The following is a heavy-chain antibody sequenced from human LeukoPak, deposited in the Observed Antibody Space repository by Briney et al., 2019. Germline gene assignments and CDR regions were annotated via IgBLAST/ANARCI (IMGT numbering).Heavy chain of an antibody. J-gene: IGHJ4*02. CDR2: IRSKAYGETA. CDR3: TRDRGAYNLYDY. D-gene: IGHD1-1*01. Sequence: GGSLRLSCAGSGFTVSTNYMNWVRQAPGKGLEWVGFIRSKAYGETADYAASVKGRFTISRDDSKAIAYLQMNSLKTEDTAVYHCTRDRGAYNLYDYWGQGTLVTVSS. V-gene: IGHV3-49*04. CDR1: GFTVSTNY.